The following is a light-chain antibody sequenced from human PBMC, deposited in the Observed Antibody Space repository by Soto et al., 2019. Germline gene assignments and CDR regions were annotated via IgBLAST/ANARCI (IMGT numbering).Light chain of an antibody. Sequence: EIVMTRSPLSLPVTPGEPASISCRSSQSLLHRSGYHFLTWYLQKPGQSPQLLIYLGSNRASGVPDRFSGSGSGTDFTLRISRVEVEDVGVYYCMQGLQMPLTFGGGTKVEIK. CDR3: MQGLQMPLT. CDR2: LGS. V-gene: IGKV2-28*01. J-gene: IGKJ4*01. CDR1: QSLLHRSGYHF.